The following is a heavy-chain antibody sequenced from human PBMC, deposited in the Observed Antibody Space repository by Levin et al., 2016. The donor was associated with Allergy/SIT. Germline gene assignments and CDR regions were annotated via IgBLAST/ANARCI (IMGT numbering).Heavy chain of an antibody. J-gene: IGHJ6*02. CDR1: GFGLTYHG. D-gene: IGHD3-3*01. CDR3: ARARRVSSAIFEDYYYFYGLDV. Sequence: LSLTCVASGFGLTYHGMHWVRQAPGKGLEWVAVIGYDGSTKYYADSVKGRFAISRDNSRNTLDLEMNSLRVEDTAVYYCARARRVSSAIFEDYYYFYGLDVWGRGTTVTVSS. V-gene: IGHV3-30*12. CDR2: IGYDGSTK.